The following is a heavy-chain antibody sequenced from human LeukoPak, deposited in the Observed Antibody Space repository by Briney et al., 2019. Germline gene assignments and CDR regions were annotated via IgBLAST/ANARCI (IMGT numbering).Heavy chain of an antibody. CDR3: AKDGREAWRPLH. CDR1: GFTFSSYA. D-gene: IGHD6-25*01. V-gene: IGHV3-23*01. Sequence: GGSLRLSCAASGFTFSSYAMSWVRQAPGKGLEWVSAISGSGGSTYYADSVKGRFTISRDNSKNTLYLQMDSLRAEDTAVCYCAKDGREAWRPLHWGQGTLVTVSS. J-gene: IGHJ4*02. CDR2: ISGSGGST.